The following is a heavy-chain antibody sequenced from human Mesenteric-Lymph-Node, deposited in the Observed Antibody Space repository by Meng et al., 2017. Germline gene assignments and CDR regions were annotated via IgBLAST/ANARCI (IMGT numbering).Heavy chain of an antibody. V-gene: IGHV3-33*06. D-gene: IGHD6-13*01. Sequence: QVQLVGSGGGVVQPGRSLTLSCAASGFPFSSFAMNWVRQAPGKGLEWVSIIWHDGSNKYYADSVRGRFTISRDNSENTLYLQMNSLRAEDTAVYYCAKGQQQESRFDSWGQGTLVTVSS. CDR1: GFPFSSFA. J-gene: IGHJ4*01. CDR3: AKGQQQESRFDS. CDR2: IWHDGSNK.